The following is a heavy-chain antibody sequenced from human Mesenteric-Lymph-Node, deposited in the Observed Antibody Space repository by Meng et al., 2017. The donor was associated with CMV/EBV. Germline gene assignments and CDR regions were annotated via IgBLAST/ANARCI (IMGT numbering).Heavy chain of an antibody. J-gene: IGHJ4*02. D-gene: IGHD1-26*01. V-gene: IGHV5-51*01. CDR3: VRALGSTTLNY. CDR2: VFPGDSDT. CDR1: GYTHATFATYC. Sequence: GESLKISCEASGYTHATFATYCIAWVRQMPGKGLEWMGIVFPGDSDTRYSPSFQGQVTISADKSISTAYLQWSSLKASDTAIYYCVRALGSTTLNYWGQGTLVTVSS.